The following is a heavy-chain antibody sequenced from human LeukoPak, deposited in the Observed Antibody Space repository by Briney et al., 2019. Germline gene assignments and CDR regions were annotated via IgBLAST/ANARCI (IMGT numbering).Heavy chain of an antibody. CDR3: AKGGGGSCYSLVDY. J-gene: IGHJ4*02. CDR2: INWNGGST. Sequence: GGSLRLSCAASGFTFDDYGMSWVRQAPGKGLEWVSGINWNGGSTGYADSVKGRFTISRDNSKNSLYLQMNSLRAEDTALYYCAKGGGGSCYSLVDYWGQGTLVTVSS. CDR1: GFTFDDYG. D-gene: IGHD2-15*01. V-gene: IGHV3-20*04.